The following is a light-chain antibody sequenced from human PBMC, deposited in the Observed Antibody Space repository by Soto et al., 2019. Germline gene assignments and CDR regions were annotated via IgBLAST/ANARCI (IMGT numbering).Light chain of an antibody. J-gene: IGLJ2*01. CDR3: CSYAGSSAPV. CDR2: EGS. Sequence: QSALTQPASVSGSPGQSITISCTGTSSDVGSYNLVSWYQHHPGKAPELMIYEGSKRPSGVSNRFSGSKSGNTASLTISGLQAEDEADYYCCSYAGSSAPVFGGGTKLTVL. CDR1: SSDVGSYNL. V-gene: IGLV2-23*01.